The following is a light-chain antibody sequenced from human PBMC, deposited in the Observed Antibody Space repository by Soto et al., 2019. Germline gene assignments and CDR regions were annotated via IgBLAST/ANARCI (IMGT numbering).Light chain of an antibody. CDR3: QQYNTFWT. CDR2: DVS. V-gene: IGKV1-5*01. CDR1: QSISSW. Sequence: DIQMTQSPSTLSASVGDRFTITCRASQSISSWLAWYQQKPGKAPKLLIYDVSSLESGVASRFSGSGSGTEFTLTISSLQPDDSATYYCQQYNTFWTFGQGTKVDIK. J-gene: IGKJ1*01.